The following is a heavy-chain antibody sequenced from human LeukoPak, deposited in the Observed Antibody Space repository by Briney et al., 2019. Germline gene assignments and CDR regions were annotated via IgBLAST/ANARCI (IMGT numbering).Heavy chain of an antibody. D-gene: IGHD3-22*01. Sequence: GASVKVSCKASGYTFTSYGISWVRQAPGQGLEWMGWISAYNGNTNYAQKLQGRVTMTTDTSTSTAYMELRSLRSDDTAVYYCAEKGYYYDRSGPGSVAFDIWGQGTMVTVSS. CDR3: AEKGYYYDRSGPGSVAFDI. V-gene: IGHV1-18*01. CDR2: ISAYNGNT. CDR1: GYTFTSYG. J-gene: IGHJ3*02.